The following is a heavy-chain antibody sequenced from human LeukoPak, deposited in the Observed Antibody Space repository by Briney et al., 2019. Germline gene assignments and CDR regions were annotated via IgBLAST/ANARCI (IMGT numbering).Heavy chain of an antibody. Sequence: GGSLRLSCAASGFTFSNYAMCWVRQAPGKGLEWVSGLIGSGGSTYYADSVKGRFTISRDSSKNTLYLQMNSLRAEDTAVYYCARGYSSGWYAEGRFDYWGQGTLVTVSS. CDR1: GFTFSNYA. CDR3: ARGYSSGWYAEGRFDY. J-gene: IGHJ4*02. V-gene: IGHV3-23*01. D-gene: IGHD6-19*01. CDR2: LIGSGGST.